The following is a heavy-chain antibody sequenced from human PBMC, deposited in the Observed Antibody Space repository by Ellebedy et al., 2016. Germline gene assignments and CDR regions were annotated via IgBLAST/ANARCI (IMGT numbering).Heavy chain of an antibody. CDR1: GFTFDDYA. V-gene: IGHV3-9*01. J-gene: IGHJ4*02. Sequence: SLKISCAASGFTFDDYAMHWVRQAPGKGLEWVSGISRNSGSIGYADSVKGRFTISRDNAKNSLYLQMNSLRAEDTALYYCAKGTGSDDGYPADYWGQGTLVTVSS. CDR2: ISRNSGSI. D-gene: IGHD2-15*01. CDR3: AKGTGSDDGYPADY.